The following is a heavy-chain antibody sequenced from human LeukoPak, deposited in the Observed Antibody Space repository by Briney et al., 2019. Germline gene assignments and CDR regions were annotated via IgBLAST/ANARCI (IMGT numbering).Heavy chain of an antibody. D-gene: IGHD1-7*01. CDR2: ISYDGSNK. Sequence: GGSLRLSCAASGFTFSSYAMHWVRQAPGKGLEWVAVISYDGSNKYYADSVKGRFTISRDNSKNTLYLQMNSLRAEDTAVYYCAKGSGWNYGRRGYYFDYWGQGTLVTVSS. CDR1: GFTFSSYA. CDR3: AKGSGWNYGRRGYYFDY. J-gene: IGHJ4*02. V-gene: IGHV3-30-3*01.